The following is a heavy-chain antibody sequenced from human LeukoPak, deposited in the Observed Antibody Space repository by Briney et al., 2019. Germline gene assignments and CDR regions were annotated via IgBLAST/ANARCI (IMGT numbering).Heavy chain of an antibody. CDR1: GYTLTGFY. D-gene: IGHD3-3*01. Sequence: GASVKVSCKASGYTLTGFYLHWVRRAPGQGLEWMGWINPNSGDTNYAQKFQGRVTMTRDMSIRTVYMELKRLRSDDTAVYYCARYEMTDYWGQGTLVTVSS. CDR2: INPNSGDT. CDR3: ARYEMTDY. J-gene: IGHJ4*02. V-gene: IGHV1-2*02.